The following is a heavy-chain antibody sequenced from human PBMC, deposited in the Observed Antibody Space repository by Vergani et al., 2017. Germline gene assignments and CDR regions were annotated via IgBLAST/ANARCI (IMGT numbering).Heavy chain of an antibody. V-gene: IGHV3-13*01. CDR2: IGTAGDT. D-gene: IGHD6-13*01. CDR3: ERGGAAATRQFDY. J-gene: IGHJ4*02. CDR1: GFTFSSYD. Sequence: EVQLVESGGGLVQPGGSLRLSCAASGFTFSSYDMHWVRQATGKGLEWVSAIGTAGDTYSPGSVKRRVTISRENDKHSLYLQMNSLRAGDTAVFYCERGGAAATRQFDYWGQGTLVTVSS.